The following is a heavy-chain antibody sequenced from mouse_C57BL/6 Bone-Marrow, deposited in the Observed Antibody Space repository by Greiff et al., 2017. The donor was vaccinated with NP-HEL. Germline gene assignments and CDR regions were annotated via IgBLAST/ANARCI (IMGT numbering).Heavy chain of an antibody. Sequence: QVTLKVSGPGIFHPSQTLSLSCSFSGFSLRTFGMGVCWIRQPSGKGLEWLAHIWWVDDKYYNPALKSRLTISKDTSKNQVFLKIANVDTADTATYYCARIERPYYYGSRYFDYWGQGTTLTVSS. J-gene: IGHJ2*01. V-gene: IGHV8-8*01. D-gene: IGHD1-1*01. CDR3: ARIERPYYYGSRYFDY. CDR1: GFSLRTFGMG. CDR2: IWWVDDK.